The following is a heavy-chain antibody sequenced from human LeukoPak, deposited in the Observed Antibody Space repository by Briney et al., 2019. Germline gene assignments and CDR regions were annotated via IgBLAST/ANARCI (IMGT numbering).Heavy chain of an antibody. V-gene: IGHV3-23*01. CDR2: ITDSGGTT. CDR1: GFTFSNYA. CDR3: AKVPYSDYGAGRPPFMDV. Sequence: GGSLRLSCAASGFTFSNYAMSWVRQAPGKGLEWVSTITDSGGTTYYADSVKGRFTISRDNSKNTLYLQMNSLRDGDTAVYYCAKVPYSDYGAGRPPFMDVWGHGTTVAISS. J-gene: IGHJ6*02. D-gene: IGHD3-10*01.